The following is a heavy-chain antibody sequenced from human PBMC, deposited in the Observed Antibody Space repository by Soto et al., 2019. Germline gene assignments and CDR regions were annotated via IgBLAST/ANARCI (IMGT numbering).Heavy chain of an antibody. D-gene: IGHD1-1*01. V-gene: IGHV3-74*01. CDR3: ARGPRVGNGNDY. J-gene: IGHJ4*02. Sequence: EVQLVESGGGLVQPGGSLRLSCAASGFTFSNDWMHWVRQAAGKGLVWVSRINMDGSSTNYADSVKGRFTISRDNAKNPLFLKMNGLGLNDTALFFCARGPRVGNGNDYWGREPWSPSPQ. CDR2: INMDGSST. CDR1: GFTFSNDW.